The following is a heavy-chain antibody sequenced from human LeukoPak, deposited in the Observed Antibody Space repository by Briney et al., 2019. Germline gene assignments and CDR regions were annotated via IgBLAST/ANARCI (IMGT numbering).Heavy chain of an antibody. V-gene: IGHV1-2*02. CDR3: ARSYYDFWSGYETYYYMDV. CDR1: GYTFTGYY. J-gene: IGHJ6*03. Sequence: ASVKVSCKASGYTFTGYYMHWVRQAPGQGLEWMGWINPNSGGTNYAQKFQGRVTMTTDTSTSTAYMELRSLRSDDTAVYYCARSYYDFWSGYETYYYMDVWGKGTTVTVSS. D-gene: IGHD3-3*01. CDR2: INPNSGGT.